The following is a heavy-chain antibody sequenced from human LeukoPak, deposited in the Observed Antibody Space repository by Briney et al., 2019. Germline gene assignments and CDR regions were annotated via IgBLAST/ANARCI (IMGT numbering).Heavy chain of an antibody. V-gene: IGHV1-18*01. J-gene: IGHJ4*02. D-gene: IGHD6-6*01. CDR3: ARDGRFEYSHVYYFDY. Sequence: ASVKVSCKASGYTFNSYGDTWVRQAPGQGLEWMAWISVYNGNRRYAQNFQGRVTLTTDKTTTTAYMELTSLRSDDTAAYYCARDGRFEYSHVYYFDYWGQGTLVTVSS. CDR1: GYTFNSYG. CDR2: ISVYNGNR.